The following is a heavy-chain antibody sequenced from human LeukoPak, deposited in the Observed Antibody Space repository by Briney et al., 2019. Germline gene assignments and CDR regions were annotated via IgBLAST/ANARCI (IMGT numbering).Heavy chain of an antibody. D-gene: IGHD2-15*01. V-gene: IGHV1-18*01. CDR3: ARFGVVVVADNWFDP. Sequence: ASVKASCKASGYTFTGYGISWVRQAPAQALEWMGWISAYNGNTNYAQKLQGRVTMTTDTSTSTAYMELRSLRSDDTAVYYCARFGVVVVADNWFDPWGQGTLVTVSS. J-gene: IGHJ5*02. CDR2: ISAYNGNT. CDR1: GYTFTGYG.